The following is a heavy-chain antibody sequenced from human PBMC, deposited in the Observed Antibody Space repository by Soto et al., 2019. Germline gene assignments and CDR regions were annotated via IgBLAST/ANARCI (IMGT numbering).Heavy chain of an antibody. CDR2: IIPIFGTA. V-gene: IGHV1-69*12. J-gene: IGHJ6*02. Sequence: QVQLVQSGAEVKKPGSSVKVSCKASGGTFSSYAISWVRQAPGQGLEWMGGIIPIFGTANYAQKFQGRVTITADESTRTAYMELGSLRSEDTAVYYCARGQDSGNVIKLLYYYGMDVWGQGTTVTVSS. D-gene: IGHD5-12*01. CDR3: ARGQDSGNVIKLLYYYGMDV. CDR1: GGTFSSYA.